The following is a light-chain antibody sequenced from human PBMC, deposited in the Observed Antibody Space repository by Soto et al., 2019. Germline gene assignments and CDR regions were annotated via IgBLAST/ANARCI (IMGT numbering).Light chain of an antibody. J-gene: IGKJ1*01. CDR1: QFIDRY. V-gene: IGKV3-11*01. CDR3: QQYGDRPRT. CDR2: DAS. Sequence: EIVLTQSPATLSLSPGERANLSCRASQFIDRYLAWYRQIPGQAPRLLIYDASNRATGIPDRFSGSVSGTEFTLTISSLESEDIAVYFCQQYGDRPRTFGQGTKVDIK.